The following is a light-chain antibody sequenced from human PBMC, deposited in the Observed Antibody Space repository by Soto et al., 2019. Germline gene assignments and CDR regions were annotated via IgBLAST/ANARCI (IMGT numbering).Light chain of an antibody. CDR1: QNIRGNE. V-gene: IGKV3-20*01. J-gene: IGKJ1*01. CDR2: GGS. Sequence: EVVLTQSPGALSLSPGEGATLSCRASQNIRGNELAWYRQKRGQAPRLLIYGGSSRAEGIPDRFSGRGTGTNVSPTISSLEPEDAAVFYCQDYFTSQPWTFGRGTKLEIK. CDR3: QDYFTSQPWT.